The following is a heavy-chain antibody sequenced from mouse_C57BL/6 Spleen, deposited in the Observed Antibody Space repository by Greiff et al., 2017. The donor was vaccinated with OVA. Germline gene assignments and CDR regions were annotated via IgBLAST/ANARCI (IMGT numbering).Heavy chain of an antibody. D-gene: IGHD2-3*01. J-gene: IGHJ4*01. CDR3: ARGKPIYDGSLMDY. CDR1: GYTFTDYN. CDR2: INPNNGGT. V-gene: IGHV1-18*01. Sequence: EVQLQQSGPELVKPGASVKIPCKASGYTFTDYNMDWVKQSHGKSLEWIGDINPNNGGTIYNQKFKGKATLTVDKSSSTAYMELRSLTSEDTAVYYCARGKPIYDGSLMDYWGQGTSVTVSS.